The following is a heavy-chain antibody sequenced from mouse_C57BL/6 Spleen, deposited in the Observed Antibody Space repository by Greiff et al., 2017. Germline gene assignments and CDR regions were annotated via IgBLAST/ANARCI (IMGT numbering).Heavy chain of an antibody. J-gene: IGHJ3*01. V-gene: IGHV5-17*01. CDR3: AREDYGSSYPFAY. CDR2: ISSGSSTI. Sequence: EVMLVESGGGLVKPGGSLKLSCAASGFTFSDYGMHWVRQAPEKGLEWVAYISSGSSTIYYADTVKGRFTISRDNAKNTLFLQMTSLRSEDTAMDYCAREDYGSSYPFAYWGQGTLVTVSA. D-gene: IGHD1-1*01. CDR1: GFTFSDYG.